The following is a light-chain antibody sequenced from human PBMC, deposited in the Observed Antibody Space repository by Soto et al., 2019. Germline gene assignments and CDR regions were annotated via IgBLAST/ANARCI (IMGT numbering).Light chain of an antibody. V-gene: IGKV3-11*01. J-gene: IGKJ4*01. CDR3: QQRSLLFT. CDR1: QSVGSS. CDR2: DSS. Sequence: EIVLTQSPGTLSLSPGERATLSCRTSQSVGSSLAWYQQKPGQPPRLLIYDSSNRATGIPGRFSGSGSGTDFTLTISSLEPADFAVYYCQQRSLLFTFGGGTTV.